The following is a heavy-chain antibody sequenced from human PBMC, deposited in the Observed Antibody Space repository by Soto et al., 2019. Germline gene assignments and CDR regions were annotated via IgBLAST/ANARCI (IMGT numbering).Heavy chain of an antibody. V-gene: IGHV1-69*01. CDR2: IIPIFGTA. Sequence: QVQLVQSGAEVKKPGSSVKVSCKASGGTFSSYAISWVRQAPGQGLEWMGGIIPIFGTANYAQKFQGRVTITADESTSTAYMELSSLRSEDTAVYYCATRRTTQNSYYYYGMDVWGQGTTVTVSS. J-gene: IGHJ6*02. D-gene: IGHD4-17*01. CDR1: GGTFSSYA. CDR3: ATRRTTQNSYYYYGMDV.